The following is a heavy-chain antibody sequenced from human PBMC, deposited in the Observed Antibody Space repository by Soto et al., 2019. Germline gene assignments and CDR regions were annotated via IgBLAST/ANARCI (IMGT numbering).Heavy chain of an antibody. CDR1: GVSSRSYY. J-gene: IGHJ5*02. Sequence: LETLSLTCTVSGVSSRSYYWILIRQPPGKGLEWIGYIYYSGSTKYNPSLKSRVTISVDSSKNQFSLKLTSVTAADTAMYYCARPKTIGAAAGKGWFDPWGQGTLVTVSS. D-gene: IGHD6-13*01. CDR2: IYYSGST. CDR3: ARPKTIGAAAGKGWFDP. V-gene: IGHV4-59*08.